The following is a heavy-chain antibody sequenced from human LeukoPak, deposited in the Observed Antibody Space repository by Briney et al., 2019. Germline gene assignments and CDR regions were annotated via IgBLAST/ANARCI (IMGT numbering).Heavy chain of an antibody. Sequence: GGSLRLSCAASGFTFSSYWMSWVRQAPGKGLEWVANMKQDGSEKYYVDSVKGRFTISRDNARNSLYLQMNSLRAEDTAVYYCASGGWHPDYWGQGTLVTVSS. CDR1: GFTFSSYW. D-gene: IGHD6-19*01. J-gene: IGHJ4*02. CDR2: MKQDGSEK. V-gene: IGHV3-7*03. CDR3: ASGGWHPDY.